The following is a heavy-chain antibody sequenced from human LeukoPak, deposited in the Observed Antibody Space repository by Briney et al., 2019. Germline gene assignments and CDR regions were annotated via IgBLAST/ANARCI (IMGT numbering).Heavy chain of an antibody. CDR3: ATRKLGNDY. J-gene: IGHJ4*02. CDR2: LYYTGST. D-gene: IGHD7-27*01. V-gene: IGHV4-59*01. CDR1: GGSFSGYY. Sequence: SETLSLTCAVYGGSFSGYYWSWIRQSPGKGLEWIGYLYYTGSTSYNPSLKSRVTISADTSKNQFSLKLNSVTAADTAVYYCATRKLGNDYWGQGTLVTVSS.